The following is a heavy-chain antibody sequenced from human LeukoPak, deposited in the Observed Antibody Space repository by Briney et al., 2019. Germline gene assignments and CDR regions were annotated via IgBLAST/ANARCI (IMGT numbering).Heavy chain of an antibody. CDR2: ISYDGSNK. Sequence: GGALRLSCAASGFTFSSYAMHWVRQAPGKGLEWVAVISYDGSNKYYADSVKGRFTISRDNSKNTLYLQMNSLRAEDTAVYYCAKDDAFGGNNWFGPWGQGTLVTVSS. CDR1: GFTFSSYA. J-gene: IGHJ5*02. CDR3: AKDDAFGGNNWFGP. D-gene: IGHD3-10*01. V-gene: IGHV3-30*04.